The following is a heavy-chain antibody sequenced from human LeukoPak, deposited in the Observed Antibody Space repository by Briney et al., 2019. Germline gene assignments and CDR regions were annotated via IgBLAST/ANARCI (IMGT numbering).Heavy chain of an antibody. CDR3: ARIYSGEDYYYYYYMDV. V-gene: IGHV4-34*01. J-gene: IGHJ6*03. CDR1: GGSFSGYY. CDR2: INHSGST. Sequence: SETLSLTCAVYGGSFSGYYWSWIRQPPGKGLEWIGEINHSGSTNYNPSLKSRVTISLDTSKNQFSLKLSSVTAADTAVYYCARIYSGEDYYYYYYMDVWGKGTTVTVSS. D-gene: IGHD1-26*01.